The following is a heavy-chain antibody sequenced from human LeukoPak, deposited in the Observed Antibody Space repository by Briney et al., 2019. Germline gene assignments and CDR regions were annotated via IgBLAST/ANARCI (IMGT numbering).Heavy chain of an antibody. J-gene: IGHJ3*02. CDR3: ASTQYSSSSLDAFDI. CDR1: GFTVSDHY. Sequence: PGGSLRLSCAASGFTVSDHYMSWVRQAPGQGLEWISYISETSSFMYYADSVKGRFTISRDNAKNSLYLQMNSLRAEDTAVYYCASTQYSSSSLDAFDIWGQGTMVTVSS. V-gene: IGHV3-11*06. CDR2: ISETSSFM. D-gene: IGHD6-6*01.